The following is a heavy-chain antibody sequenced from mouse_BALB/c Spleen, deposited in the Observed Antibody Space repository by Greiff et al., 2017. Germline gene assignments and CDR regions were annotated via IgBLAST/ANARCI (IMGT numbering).Heavy chain of an antibody. CDR2: INPYNDGT. V-gene: IGHV1-14*01. J-gene: IGHJ4*01. CDR3: ARSHYGDPHYYAMDY. D-gene: IGHD1-2*01. Sequence: EVQLQQSGPELVKPGASVKMSCKASGYTFTSYVMHWVKQKPGQGLEWIGYINPYNDGTKYNEKFKGKATLTSDKSSSTAYMELSSLTSEDSAVYYCARSHYGDPHYYAMDYWGQGTSVTVSS. CDR1: GYTFTSYV.